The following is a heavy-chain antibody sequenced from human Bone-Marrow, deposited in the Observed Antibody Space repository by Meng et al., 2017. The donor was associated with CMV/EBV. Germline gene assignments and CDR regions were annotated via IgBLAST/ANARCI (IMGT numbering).Heavy chain of an antibody. V-gene: IGHV1-46*01. CDR2: INPSGGST. D-gene: IGHD6-13*01. CDR3: AKDQGIAAAGAHDAFDI. CDR1: GYTFTSYY. Sequence: VKVSCKASGYTFTSYYMHWVRQAPGQGLEWMGIINPSGGSTSYAQKFQGRVTMTRDTSTSTVYMELSSLRSEDTAVYYCAKDQGIAAAGAHDAFDIWGQGTMVTVSS. J-gene: IGHJ3*02.